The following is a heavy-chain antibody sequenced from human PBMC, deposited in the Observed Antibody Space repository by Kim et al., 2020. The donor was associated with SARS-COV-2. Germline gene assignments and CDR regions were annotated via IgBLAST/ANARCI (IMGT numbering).Heavy chain of an antibody. Sequence: GGSLRLSCAASGFTFSSYGMHWVRQAPGKGLEWVAVISYDGSNKYYADSVKGRFTISRDNSKNTLYLQMNSLRAEDTAVYYCARARGGVYYYGMDVWGQGTTVTVSS. CDR3: ARARGGVYYYGMDV. D-gene: IGHD3-16*01. V-gene: IGHV3-33*05. J-gene: IGHJ6*02. CDR1: GFTFSSYG. CDR2: ISYDGSNK.